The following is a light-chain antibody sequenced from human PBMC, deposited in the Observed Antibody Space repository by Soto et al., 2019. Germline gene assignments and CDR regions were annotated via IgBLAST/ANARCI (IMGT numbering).Light chain of an antibody. CDR3: CSYAGSKDVV. V-gene: IGLV2-23*01. Sequence: QSVLTQPASVSGSPGQSITISCTGTSSDVGSYNLVSWYQHHPGKAPKLMIYEDSKWPSGVSNRFSGSKSGNTASLTISGLQAEDEADYYCCSYAGSKDVVFGGGTKLTVL. CDR1: SSDVGSYNL. J-gene: IGLJ2*01. CDR2: EDS.